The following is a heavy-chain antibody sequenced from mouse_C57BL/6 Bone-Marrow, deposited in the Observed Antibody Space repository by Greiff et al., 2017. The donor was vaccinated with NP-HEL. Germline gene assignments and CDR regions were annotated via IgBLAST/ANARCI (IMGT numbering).Heavy chain of an antibody. CDR2: INPNYGTT. J-gene: IGHJ4*01. D-gene: IGHD1-1*01. CDR3: ERSHNYDSSYHYAMDY. V-gene: IGHV1-39*01. CDR1: GYSFTDYN. Sequence: EVKLMESGPELVKPGASVKMSCKASGYSFTDYNMNWVKQSTGKGLEWIGVINPNYGTTSYIQKFKGKATLTVDQSSSTAYMQLNSLTSEDSAVYYCERSHNYDSSYHYAMDYWGQGTAATVTA.